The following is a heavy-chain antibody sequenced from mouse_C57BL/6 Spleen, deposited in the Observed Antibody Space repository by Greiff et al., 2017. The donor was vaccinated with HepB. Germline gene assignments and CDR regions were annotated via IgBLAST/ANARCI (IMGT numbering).Heavy chain of an antibody. Sequence: EVQLQQSGPELVKPGASVKMSCKASGYTFTDYYMNWVKQSHGKSLEWIGVINPYNGGTSYNQKFKGKATLTVDKSSSTAYMELNSLTSEDSAVYYCARSDYGSSYGGAMDYWGQGTSVTVSS. J-gene: IGHJ4*01. CDR3: ARSDYGSSYGGAMDY. CDR2: INPYNGGT. V-gene: IGHV1-19*01. D-gene: IGHD1-1*01. CDR1: GYTFTDYY.